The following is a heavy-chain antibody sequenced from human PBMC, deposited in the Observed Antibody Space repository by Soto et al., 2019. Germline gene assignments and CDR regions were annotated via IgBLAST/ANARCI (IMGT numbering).Heavy chain of an antibody. J-gene: IGHJ5*02. D-gene: IGHD3-9*01. V-gene: IGHV3-30-3*01. Sequence: GGSLRLSCAASGFTFSSYAMHWVRQAPGKGLEWVAVISYDGSNKYYADSVKGRFTISRDNSKNTLYLQMNSLRAEDTAVYYCARVRQDYDILTGYYSWFDPWGQGTLVTVSS. CDR3: ARVRQDYDILTGYYSWFDP. CDR1: GFTFSSYA. CDR2: ISYDGSNK.